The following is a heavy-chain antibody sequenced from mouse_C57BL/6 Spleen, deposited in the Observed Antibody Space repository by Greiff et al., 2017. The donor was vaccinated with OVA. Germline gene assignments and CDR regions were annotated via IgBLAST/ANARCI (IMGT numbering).Heavy chain of an antibody. Sequence: VKLMESGAELVRPGASVTLSCKASGYTFTDYEMHWVKQTPVHGLEWIGAIDPETGGTAYNQKFKGKAILTADKSSSTAYMELRSLTSEDSAVYYCTRLLAAAWFAYWGQGTLVTVSA. V-gene: IGHV1-15*01. CDR1: GYTFTDYE. CDR3: TRLLAAAWFAY. J-gene: IGHJ3*01. CDR2: IDPETGGT. D-gene: IGHD2-1*01.